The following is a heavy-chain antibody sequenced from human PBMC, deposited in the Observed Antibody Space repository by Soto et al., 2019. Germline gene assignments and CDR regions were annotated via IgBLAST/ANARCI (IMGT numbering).Heavy chain of an antibody. J-gene: IGHJ4*02. V-gene: IGHV1-69*02. D-gene: IGHD3-10*01. CDR1: GDTFNFYT. CDR2: IIPMLGMS. CDR3: AKSYGSGSRPFDY. Sequence: QVQLVQSGAEVKKPGSSVKVSCKASGDTFNFYTISWVRQAPGQGLEWMGRIIPMLGMSNYAQKFQDRVTIIADKSTSTAYMQFSSLRSEDTAIYSCAKSYGSGSRPFDYWGQGTLVTVSS.